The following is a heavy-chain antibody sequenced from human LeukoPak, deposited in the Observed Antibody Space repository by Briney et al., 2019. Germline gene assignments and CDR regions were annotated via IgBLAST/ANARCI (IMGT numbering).Heavy chain of an antibody. Sequence: GGSLRLSCAASGFTFSSYWMHWVRQAPGKGLVWVSRINSDGSSTSYADSVKGRFTISRDNSKNTLYLQMNSLRAEDTAVYYCAKDRYNWNYGWFDPWGQGTLVTVSS. D-gene: IGHD1-7*01. V-gene: IGHV3-74*01. CDR1: GFTFSSYW. J-gene: IGHJ5*02. CDR3: AKDRYNWNYGWFDP. CDR2: INSDGSST.